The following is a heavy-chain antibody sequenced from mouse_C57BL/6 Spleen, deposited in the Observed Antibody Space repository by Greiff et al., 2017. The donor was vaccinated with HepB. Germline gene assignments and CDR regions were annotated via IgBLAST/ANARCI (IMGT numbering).Heavy chain of an antibody. V-gene: IGHV3-6*01. Sequence: EVKLQESGPGLMKPSQSLSLTCSVTGYSITSGYYWNWIRQFPGNKLEWMGYISYDGRNNYNPSLKNRISITRDTSKNQFFLQLNSVTTEDTATYYCAREGYYDYDGFAYWGQGTLVTVSA. CDR3: AREGYYDYDGFAY. J-gene: IGHJ3*01. CDR1: GYSITSGYY. CDR2: ISYDGRN. D-gene: IGHD2-4*01.